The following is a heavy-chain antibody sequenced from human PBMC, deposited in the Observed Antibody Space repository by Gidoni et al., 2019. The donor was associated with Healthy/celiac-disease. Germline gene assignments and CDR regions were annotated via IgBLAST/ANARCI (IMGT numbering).Heavy chain of an antibody. V-gene: IGHV4-31*01. CDR1: GSSISSGGYY. Sequence: VQMQASGPGLVQPSQTLSLTCTGSGSSISSGGYYWSWIRQHPGTGLVWIGYSYYSGSTYYNPSLKSLVTTSVDTSKNQFSLKLSSVTAADTAVYYCAGGYSYGYLYWGQGTLVTVSS. D-gene: IGHD5-18*01. J-gene: IGHJ4*02. CDR3: AGGYSYGYLY. CDR2: SYYSGST.